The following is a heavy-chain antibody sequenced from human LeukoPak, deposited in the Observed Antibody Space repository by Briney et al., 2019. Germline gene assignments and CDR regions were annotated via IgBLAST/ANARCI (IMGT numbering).Heavy chain of an antibody. CDR3: ARGLFSRYYDFWSGYYTRAFDI. CDR1: GYTFTSYG. CDR2: ISAYNGNT. D-gene: IGHD3-3*01. V-gene: IGHV1-18*01. Sequence: ASVKVSCKASGYTFTSYGISWVRQAPGQGLEWMGWISAYNGNTNYAQKLQGRVTMTRNTSISTAYMELSSLRSEDTAVYYCARGLFSRYYDFWSGYYTRAFDIWGQGTMVTVSS. J-gene: IGHJ3*02.